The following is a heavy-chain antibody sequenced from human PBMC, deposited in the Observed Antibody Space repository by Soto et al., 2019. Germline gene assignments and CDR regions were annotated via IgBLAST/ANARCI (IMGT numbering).Heavy chain of an antibody. CDR2: MNPNSGNT. J-gene: IGHJ4*02. Sequence: QVQLVQSGAEVKKPGASVKVSCKASGYSFTSYDINWVRQATGQGLEWMGWMNPNSGNTGYAQKCQXXVTMTRNPSISQAYMELSSPRSEDPAVYYCAREKSYGYADYWGQGTLVTVSS. V-gene: IGHV1-8*01. CDR3: AREKSYGYADY. D-gene: IGHD5-18*01. CDR1: GYSFTSYD.